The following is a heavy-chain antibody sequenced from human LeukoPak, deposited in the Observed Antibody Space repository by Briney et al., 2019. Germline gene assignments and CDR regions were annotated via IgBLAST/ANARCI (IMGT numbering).Heavy chain of an antibody. Sequence: GGSLRLSCAASGFTFSSYEMNWVRQAPGKGLEWVSYISSSGGSIYYADSVKGRFTISRDNTKNSLYLQMNSLRAEDTAVYYCAVWPDYWGQGTLVTVSS. V-gene: IGHV3-48*03. CDR1: GFTFSSYE. J-gene: IGHJ4*02. CDR3: AVWPDY. CDR2: ISSSGGSI. D-gene: IGHD2-21*01.